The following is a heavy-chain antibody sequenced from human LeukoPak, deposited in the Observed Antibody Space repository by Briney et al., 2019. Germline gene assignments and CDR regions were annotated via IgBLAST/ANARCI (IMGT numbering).Heavy chain of an antibody. Sequence: GGSLRLSCAASGFTFSSYSMNWVRQAPGKGLEWVSSISSSSGYIYYADSVKGRFTISRDNAKNSLYLQMSSLRAEDTAVYYCSRGRGYCSSTSCLNWFDPWGQGTLVTVSS. J-gene: IGHJ5*02. CDR3: SRGRGYCSSTSCLNWFDP. V-gene: IGHV3-21*01. CDR2: ISSSSGYI. CDR1: GFTFSSYS. D-gene: IGHD2-2*01.